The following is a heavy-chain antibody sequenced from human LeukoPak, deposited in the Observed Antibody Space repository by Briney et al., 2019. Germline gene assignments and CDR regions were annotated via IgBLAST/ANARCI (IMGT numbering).Heavy chain of an antibody. V-gene: IGHV3-23*01. D-gene: IGHD3-9*01. CDR3: AKDPTSVGGRHDWLLDS. CDR1: GFTFNSYA. CDR2: IGFDDDSA. Sequence: GGSLRLSCAASGFTFNSYAMSWVRQAPGKGLEWVSTIGFDDDSAYYADSVKGRFTISRDNSKNTLYLQMNYLRAEDTAVYYCAKDPTSVGGRHDWLLDSWGQGTLVTVSS. J-gene: IGHJ5*02.